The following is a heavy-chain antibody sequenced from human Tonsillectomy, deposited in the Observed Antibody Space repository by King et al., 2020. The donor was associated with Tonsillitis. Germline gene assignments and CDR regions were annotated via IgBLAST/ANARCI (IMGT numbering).Heavy chain of an antibody. V-gene: IGHV4-59*01. J-gene: IGHJ4*01. Sequence: VQLQESGPGLVKPSETLSLTCTVSGGSISGYYWSWLRPPPGKGLACIGYVSYSGSTNYNPSLKGRVTISIDTSKDQFSLNLSSVTAADTAVYYCASGTDDAYCGGDCYPYFDFWGQGTLVSVSS. CDR1: GGSISGYY. CDR3: ASGTDDAYCGGDCYPYFDF. CDR2: VSYSGST. D-gene: IGHD2-21*02.